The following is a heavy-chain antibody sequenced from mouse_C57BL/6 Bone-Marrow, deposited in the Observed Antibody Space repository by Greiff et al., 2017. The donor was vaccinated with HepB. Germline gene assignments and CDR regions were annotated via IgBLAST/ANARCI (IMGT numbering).Heavy chain of an antibody. J-gene: IGHJ4*01. Sequence: EVKLMESGGGLVQPGESLKLSCESNEYEFPSHDMSWVRKTPEKRLALVAAINSDGGSTYYPDTMERRFIISRDNTKKTLYLQMSSLRSEDTALYYCARQGSNYYYAMDYWGQGTSVTVSS. CDR1: EYEFPSHD. CDR2: INSDGGST. D-gene: IGHD2-5*01. CDR3: ARQGSNYYYAMDY. V-gene: IGHV5-2*01.